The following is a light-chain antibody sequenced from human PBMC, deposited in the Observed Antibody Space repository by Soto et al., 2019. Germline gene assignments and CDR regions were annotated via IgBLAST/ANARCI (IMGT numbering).Light chain of an antibody. CDR2: GAS. Sequence: ELVMTQSPATLSVSPWEIATLSCRASQSITNNLAWYQQRPGQAPRLLIYGASTRATGVPARFSGSGSGTEFTLTISSLQSEDFATYYCQHFNNWPPELTFGGGTKVDIK. V-gene: IGKV3-15*01. J-gene: IGKJ4*01. CDR3: QHFNNWPPELT. CDR1: QSITNN.